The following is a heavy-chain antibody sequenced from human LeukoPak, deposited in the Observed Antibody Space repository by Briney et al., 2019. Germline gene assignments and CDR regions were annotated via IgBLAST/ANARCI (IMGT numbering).Heavy chain of an antibody. CDR3: ARDRVYDEDLDY. J-gene: IGHJ4*02. Sequence: GGSLRLSYAASGFSFSSYSMNWVRQAPGKGLEWVSSISRSSTFIYYADSVKGRFTISRDNAKNSLYLLMNSLRAEDTAVYYCARDRVYDEDLDYWGQGTLVTVSS. V-gene: IGHV3-21*01. CDR2: ISRSSTFI. CDR1: GFSFSSYS. D-gene: IGHD3-3*01.